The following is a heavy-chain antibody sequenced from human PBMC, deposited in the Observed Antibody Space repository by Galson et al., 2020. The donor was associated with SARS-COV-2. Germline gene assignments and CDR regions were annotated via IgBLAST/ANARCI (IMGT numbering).Heavy chain of an antibody. CDR3: AKATSFHYCSGGSCYRDY. CDR1: GFTFTNYA. D-gene: IGHD2-15*01. Sequence: GESLKISCAPSGFTFTNYAMSWVRQAPGKGLEWVSGVSGSGGSTYYADSVKGRFTISRDNSKNMLYLQMNSLRAEDTAVYYCAKATSFHYCSGGSCYRDYWGQGTLVTVSS. J-gene: IGHJ4*02. CDR2: VSGSGGST. V-gene: IGHV3-23*01.